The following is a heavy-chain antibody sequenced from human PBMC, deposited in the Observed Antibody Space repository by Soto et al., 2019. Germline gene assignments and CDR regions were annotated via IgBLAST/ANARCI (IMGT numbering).Heavy chain of an antibody. CDR3: ESVGMTTVPASLYDGLDL. CDR2: IIARIGTA. CDR1: GGTFSTYG. D-gene: IGHD4-4*01. Sequence: QAQLVESGDEVRQPGSSVTVSCKASGGTFSTYGITWVRQAPGQGLEWMGNIIARIGTANYAESFRGRVTITADESTTTAYMELQRRRSEDTAVYDCESVGMTTVPASLYDGLDLWGQGTTVTVSS. J-gene: IGHJ6*02. V-gene: IGHV1-69*18.